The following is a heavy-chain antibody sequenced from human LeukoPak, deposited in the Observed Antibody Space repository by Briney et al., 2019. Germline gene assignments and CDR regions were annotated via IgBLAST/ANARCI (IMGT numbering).Heavy chain of an antibody. J-gene: IGHJ3*02. Sequence: TGGSLRLSCAASGFTFSSYAMSWVRQAPGKGLEWVSAISGSGGSTYYADSVKGRFTISRDNSKNTLYLQMNSLRAEDTAVYYCAKDLPDIVVVPAAIFLLAFDIWGQGTMVTVSS. V-gene: IGHV3-23*01. CDR2: ISGSGGST. CDR1: GFTFSSYA. CDR3: AKDLPDIVVVPAAIFLLAFDI. D-gene: IGHD2-2*01.